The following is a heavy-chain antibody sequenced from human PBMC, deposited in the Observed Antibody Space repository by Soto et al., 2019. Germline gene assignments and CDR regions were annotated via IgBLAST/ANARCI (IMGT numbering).Heavy chain of an antibody. Sequence: QVQLVQSGAEVKKPGASVKVSCKTSGYSFTKYPIHWVRQGPGQRLEWLGWINPGNGNIKSSQRFQGRVTFTRDTSASVAYMELTSLTSEDTGTYYGAGGRLWGPRDVGGQGTTVTVSS. CDR2: INPGNGNI. D-gene: IGHD2-21*01. J-gene: IGHJ6*02. CDR1: GYSFTKYP. V-gene: IGHV1-3*01. CDR3: AGGRLWGPRDV.